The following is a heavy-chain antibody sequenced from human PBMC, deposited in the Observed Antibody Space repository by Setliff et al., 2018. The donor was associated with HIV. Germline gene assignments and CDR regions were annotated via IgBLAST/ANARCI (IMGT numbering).Heavy chain of an antibody. V-gene: IGHV4-34*01. Sequence: PSETLSLTCAVYNGSFSEYYWTWVRQPPGQELEWIGEISHGGRSTYNPSLKSRVAISVDTSKNQFSLKLNTVTAADTAVYYCARDQGESTWSYWFDPWGQGTQVTVSS. CDR3: ARDQGESTWSYWFDP. J-gene: IGHJ5*02. CDR1: NGSFSEYY. CDR2: ISHGGRS. D-gene: IGHD6-13*01.